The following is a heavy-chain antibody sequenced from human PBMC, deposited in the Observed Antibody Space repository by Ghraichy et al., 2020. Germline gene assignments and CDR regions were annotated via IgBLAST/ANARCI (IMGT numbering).Heavy chain of an antibody. V-gene: IGHV4-59*01. Sequence: SETLSLTCTVSGDFIRGYYWSWVRQSPGKGLEWIGHIYDSGISKYNPSLESRVTISVDTSKNQFSLKLRSVTAADTAVYYCARQSLSASIFGRLIIEGHYYYAMDVWGQGTPVTVSS. D-gene: IGHD3-3*01. CDR1: GDFIRGYY. CDR3: ARQSLSASIFGRLIIEGHYYYAMDV. CDR2: IYDSGIS. J-gene: IGHJ6*02.